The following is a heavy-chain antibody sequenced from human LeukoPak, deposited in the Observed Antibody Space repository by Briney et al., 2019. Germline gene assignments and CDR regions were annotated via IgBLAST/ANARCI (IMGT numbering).Heavy chain of an antibody. V-gene: IGHV3-21*01. CDR3: ACTSGYDFSSYYYYMDV. CDR2: ISSGSSYI. D-gene: IGHD5-12*01. CDR1: GFTFSSYS. J-gene: IGHJ6*03. Sequence: GGSLRLSCAASGFTFSSYSMNWVRQAPGKGLEWVSSISSGSSYIYYADSVKGRFTISRDNAKNSLYLQMNSLSAEDTAVYYCACTSGYDFSSYYYYMDVWGKGTTVTVSS.